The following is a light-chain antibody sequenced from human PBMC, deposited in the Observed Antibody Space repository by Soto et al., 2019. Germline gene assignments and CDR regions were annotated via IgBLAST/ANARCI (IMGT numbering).Light chain of an antibody. CDR2: GAS. CDR1: QSVSSN. V-gene: IGKV3-15*01. Sequence: EIVMTQSPVTLSVSPGERATLSCRASQSVSSNLAWYQQKPGQAPTLLIYGASARATGIPARFSGSGSGTEFTLTISSLQSEDFAVYYCQQHNNWPRTFGQGTKVEFK. CDR3: QQHNNWPRT. J-gene: IGKJ1*01.